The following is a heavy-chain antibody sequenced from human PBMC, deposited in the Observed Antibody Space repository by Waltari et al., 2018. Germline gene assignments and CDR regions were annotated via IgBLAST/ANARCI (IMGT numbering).Heavy chain of an antibody. V-gene: IGHV4-39*07. CDR2: IYYSGRT. J-gene: IGHJ4*02. CDR3: ARQRGYSSFVYYFDY. Sequence: QLQLQESGPGLVKPSETLSLTCTVSGGSISSSSYYWGWIRQPPGKGLEWIGSIYYSGRTYYNPSLKSRVTISVDTSKNQFSLKLSSVTAADTAVYYCARQRGYSSFVYYFDYWGQGTLVTVSS. D-gene: IGHD6-13*01. CDR1: GGSISSSSYY.